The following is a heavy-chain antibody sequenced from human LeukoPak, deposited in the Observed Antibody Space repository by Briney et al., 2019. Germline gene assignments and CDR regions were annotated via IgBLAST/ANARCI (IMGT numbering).Heavy chain of an antibody. CDR2: INHSGST. J-gene: IGHJ4*02. D-gene: IGHD6-13*01. CDR1: GGSFSGHY. V-gene: IGHV4-34*01. Sequence: SETLSLTCAVYGGSFSGHYWSWTRQPPGKGLEWIGEINHSGSTNYNPSLKSRVTISVDTSKNQFSLKLSSVTAADTAVYYCARGGIAAAGTRTTPFDYWGPGTLVTVSS. CDR3: ARGGIAAAGTRTTPFDY.